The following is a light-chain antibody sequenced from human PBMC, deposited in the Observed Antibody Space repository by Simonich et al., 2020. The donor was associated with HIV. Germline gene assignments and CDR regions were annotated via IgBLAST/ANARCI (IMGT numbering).Light chain of an antibody. CDR2: DVT. CDR1: SSDVGGYNY. CDR3: SSYTSSSTLV. J-gene: IGLJ3*02. Sequence: QSALTQPASVSGSPGQSITLSCTGTSSDVGGYNYVSLYQHHPGKAPKLMFCDVTKRPSGVSNRVSGSKFGNTASLTISGLQAEDEADYYCSSYTSSSTLVFGGGTKLTVL. V-gene: IGLV2-14*03.